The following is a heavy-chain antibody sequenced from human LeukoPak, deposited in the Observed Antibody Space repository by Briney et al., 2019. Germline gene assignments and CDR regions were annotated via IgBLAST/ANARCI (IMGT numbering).Heavy chain of an antibody. J-gene: IGHJ4*02. CDR3: AKGGGETTVEVSAAGVFQY. CDR1: GFTFSNYI. V-gene: IGHV3-23*01. CDR2: IRGTTGKT. Sequence: QSGGSLRLSCGASGFTFSNYIMSWVRQGPGRGLEWISGIRGTTGKTYYADSVKGRFSISRDNSKNMLYLQMDRLRAEDTAVYYCAKGGGETTVEVSAAGVFQYWGQGTLVTVSS. D-gene: IGHD4-11*01.